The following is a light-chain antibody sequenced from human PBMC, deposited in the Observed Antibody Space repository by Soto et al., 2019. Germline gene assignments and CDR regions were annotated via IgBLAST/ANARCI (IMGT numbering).Light chain of an antibody. J-gene: IGKJ1*01. CDR3: QQYYTWPLT. CDR1: ESVSSN. V-gene: IGKV3-15*01. CDR2: GSS. Sequence: ETLMTQSPVTLSVSPGERVTLSCRASESVSSNLAWYQQKPGQAPRLLIYGSSTRATVIPARFSGSGSGTEFTLIINSLQSEDLAVYYCQQYYTWPLTFGKGTKVEIK.